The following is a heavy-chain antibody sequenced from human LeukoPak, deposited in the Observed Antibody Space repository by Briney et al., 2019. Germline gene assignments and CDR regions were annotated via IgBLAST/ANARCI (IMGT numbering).Heavy chain of an antibody. CDR3: VREPYSGSSAGFDY. CDR2: ISGNSAYI. J-gene: IGHJ4*02. V-gene: IGHV3-21*01. CDR1: GFTFSTYS. Sequence: PGGTLRLSCAASGFTFSTYSMNWVRQAPGKGLEWVSSISGNSAYIFYAGSVKGRFTISRDNAQNSLYLQMNSLRAEATALYYCVREPYSGSSAGFDYWGQGTLVTVSS. D-gene: IGHD2-2*01.